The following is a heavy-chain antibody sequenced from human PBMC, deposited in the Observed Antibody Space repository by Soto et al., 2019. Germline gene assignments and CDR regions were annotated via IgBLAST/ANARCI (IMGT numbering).Heavy chain of an antibody. CDR3: VSSAFGESLSPPNYNYYYAWDG. V-gene: IGHV4-39*02. D-gene: IGHD3-10*01. J-gene: IGHJ6*02. Sequence: PSETLSLTCHVSGAAVTSSRYYWGWVRQPPGKGLEWICNIYDSGSTSYYNPSLKSRVTMSVDPSKSRFSLNLGSVTAADTALYFCVSSAFGESLSPPNYNYYYAWDGWGQGTAVTVS. CDR1: GAAVTSSRYY. CDR2: IYDSGSTS.